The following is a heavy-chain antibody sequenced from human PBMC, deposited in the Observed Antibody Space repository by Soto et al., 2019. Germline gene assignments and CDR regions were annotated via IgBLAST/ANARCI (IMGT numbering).Heavy chain of an antibody. V-gene: IGHV1-2*02. Sequence: QVQLVQSGAEVKKPGASVNVSCKASGYTFTVYYMHWVRQAPGQGLEWMGWINAKSGGTMYPQKFQGRVTMTWDTSISTAYMALTRLSSDDTAVYYCARDLAKGGGSAGFDYWGQGTLVTVSS. CDR2: INAKSGGT. J-gene: IGHJ4*02. CDR3: ARDLAKGGGSAGFDY. D-gene: IGHD1-26*01. CDR1: GYTFTVYY.